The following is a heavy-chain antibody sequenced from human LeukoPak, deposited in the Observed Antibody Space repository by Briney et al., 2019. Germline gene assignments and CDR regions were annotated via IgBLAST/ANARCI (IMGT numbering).Heavy chain of an antibody. CDR2: IYLGCSDT. CDR1: GYSFTSYW. Sequence: GESLQISCKGSGYSFTSYWIGWVRQMPGKGLEWMGIIYLGCSDTRYSPSFQGQVTISADKSISTAYLQWSSLKASDTAMYYCARPRGGLRYFDWSNKWFDPWGQGTLVTVSS. CDR3: ARPRGGLRYFDWSNKWFDP. J-gene: IGHJ5*02. V-gene: IGHV5-51*01. D-gene: IGHD3-9*01.